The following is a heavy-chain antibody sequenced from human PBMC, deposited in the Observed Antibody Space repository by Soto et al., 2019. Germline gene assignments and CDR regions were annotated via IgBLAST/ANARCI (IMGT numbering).Heavy chain of an antibody. CDR2: MNPNSGNT. CDR1: GYTFTSYD. V-gene: IGHV1-8*01. CDR3: ARGFIGCSGGSCSGAFDI. J-gene: IGHJ3*02. Sequence: ASVKVSCKASGYTFTSYDINWVRQATGQGLEWMGWMNPNSGNTGYAQKFQGRVTMTRNTSISTAYMELSSLRSEDTAVYYCARGFIGCSGGSCSGAFDIWGKGTMVTVSS. D-gene: IGHD2-15*01.